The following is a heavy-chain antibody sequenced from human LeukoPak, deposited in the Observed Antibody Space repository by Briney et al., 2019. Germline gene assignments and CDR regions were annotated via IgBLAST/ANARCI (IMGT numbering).Heavy chain of an antibody. CDR3: ARGGYCSSTSCFIDNWFDP. CDR1: GGTFSSYA. J-gene: IGHJ5*02. V-gene: IGHV1-69*01. CDR2: INPIFGTA. D-gene: IGHD2-2*01. Sequence: SVKVSCKASGGTFSSYAISWVRQAPGQGLEWMGGINPIFGTANYAQKFQGRVTITADESTSTAYMELSSLRSEDTAVYYCARGGYCSSTSCFIDNWFDPWGQGTLVTASS.